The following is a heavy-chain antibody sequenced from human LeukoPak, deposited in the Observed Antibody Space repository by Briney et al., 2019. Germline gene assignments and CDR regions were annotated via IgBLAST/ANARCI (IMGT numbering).Heavy chain of an antibody. V-gene: IGHV4-34*01. J-gene: IGHJ4*02. D-gene: IGHD6-19*01. CDR3: ARHVFPSSGWYYIGY. Sequence: SETLSLTCAVYGGSLSGYYWSWIRQPPGKGLEWIGEINHSGSTNYNPSLKSRVTISVDTSKNQFSLKLSSVTAADTAVYYCARHVFPSSGWYYIGYWGQGTLVTVSS. CDR2: INHSGST. CDR1: GGSLSGYY.